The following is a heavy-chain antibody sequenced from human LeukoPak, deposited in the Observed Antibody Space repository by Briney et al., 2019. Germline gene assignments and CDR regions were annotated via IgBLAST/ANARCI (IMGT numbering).Heavy chain of an antibody. CDR2: IYPGDSDT. J-gene: IGHJ4*02. CDR1: GYSFTTYW. CDR3: ARIGNYLDY. D-gene: IGHD1-26*01. V-gene: IGHV5-51*01. Sequence: EESLKISFKGSGYSFTTYWIGWVRQMPGKGLEWMGIIYPGDSDTTYSPSFQGQVTISADKSISTAYLQMNSLKTEDTAVYYCARIGNYLDYWGQGTLVTVSS.